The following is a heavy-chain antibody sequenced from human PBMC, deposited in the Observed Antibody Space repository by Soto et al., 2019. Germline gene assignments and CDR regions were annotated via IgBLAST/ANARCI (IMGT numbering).Heavy chain of an antibody. Sequence: QITLKESGPTLVKPTQTLTLTCTFSGFSLSTSGVGVGWIRQPPGKALEWLALIYLNDDKRYSPSLKSRLISPTDTYNIQVFLTLTHVDMLAPATYCCAHRLGYCSRTSCSDRVDWFDPWGQGTLVSVSS. CDR3: AHRLGYCSRTSCSDRVDWFDP. V-gene: IGHV2-5*01. CDR2: IYLNDDK. D-gene: IGHD2-2*01. CDR1: GFSLSTSGVG. J-gene: IGHJ5*02.